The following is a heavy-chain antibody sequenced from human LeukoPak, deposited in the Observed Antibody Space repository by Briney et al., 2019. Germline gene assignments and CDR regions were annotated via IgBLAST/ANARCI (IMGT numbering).Heavy chain of an antibody. CDR3: ARDGGAYCSSTSCPNPS. CDR2: ISSSSSYI. CDR1: GFTFSSYS. J-gene: IGHJ5*02. V-gene: IGHV3-21*01. Sequence: PGGSLRLSCAASGFTFSSYSMNWVRQAPGKGLEWFSSISSSSSYIYYADSVKGRFTISRDNAKNSLYLQMNSLRAEDTAVYYCARDGGAYCSSTSCPNPSWGQGTLVTVSS. D-gene: IGHD2-2*01.